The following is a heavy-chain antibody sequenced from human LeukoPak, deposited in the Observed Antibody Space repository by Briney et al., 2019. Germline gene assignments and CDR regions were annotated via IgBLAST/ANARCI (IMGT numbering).Heavy chain of an antibody. CDR3: ARDVRNGYNPEWFDP. CDR1: GFTFSNAW. D-gene: IGHD5-24*01. V-gene: IGHV3-21*01. CDR2: ISSSSDYI. J-gene: IGHJ5*02. Sequence: GGSLRLSCAASGFTFSNAWMNWVRQAPGKGLEWVSSISSSSDYIYYADSVKGRFTISRDNAKNSLYLQMSSLRAEDTAVYYCARDVRNGYNPEWFDPWGQGTLVTVSS.